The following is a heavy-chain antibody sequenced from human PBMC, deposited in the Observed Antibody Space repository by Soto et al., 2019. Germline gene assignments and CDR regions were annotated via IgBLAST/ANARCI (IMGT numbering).Heavy chain of an antibody. CDR1: GGSISSYY. J-gene: IGHJ4*02. V-gene: IGHV4-59*01. CDR2: IYYSGST. Sequence: SETLSLTCTVSGGSISSYYWSWIRQPPGKGLEWIGYIYYSGSTNYNPSLKSRVTISVDTSKNQFSLKLSSVTAADTAVYYCARSLGVGATKDYFDYWGQGTRVTSPQ. CDR3: ARSLGVGATKDYFDY. D-gene: IGHD1-26*01.